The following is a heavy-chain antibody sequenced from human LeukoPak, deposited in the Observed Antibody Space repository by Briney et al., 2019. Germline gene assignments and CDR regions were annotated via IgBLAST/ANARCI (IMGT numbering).Heavy chain of an antibody. CDR3: ARYSSFLEEGRFLDKYYYGMDV. CDR2: IYYSGST. V-gene: IGHV4-59*01. J-gene: IGHJ6*02. D-gene: IGHD3-3*01. CDR1: GGSISSYY. Sequence: SETLSLTCTVSGGSISSYYWSWIRQPPGKGLEWIGYIYYSGSTNYNPSLKSRVTISVDTPKNQFSLKLSSVAAADTAVYYCARYSSFLEEGRFLDKYYYGMDVWGQGTTVTVSS.